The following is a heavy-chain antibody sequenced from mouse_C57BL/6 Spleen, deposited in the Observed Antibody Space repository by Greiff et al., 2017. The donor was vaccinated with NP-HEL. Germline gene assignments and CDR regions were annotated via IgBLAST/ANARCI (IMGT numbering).Heavy chain of an antibody. V-gene: IGHV1-9*01. CDR1: GYTFTGYW. Sequence: QVQLQQSGAELMKPGASVTLSCKAPGYTFTGYWIEWVKQRPGHGLEWIGEILPGRGSTNYNEKFKGKATFTADTSSNTAYMQLSSLTTDDSAIYYGARRYYGSSPYWYFDVWGTGTTVTVSS. CDR3: ARRYYGSSPYWYFDV. CDR2: ILPGRGST. D-gene: IGHD1-1*01. J-gene: IGHJ1*03.